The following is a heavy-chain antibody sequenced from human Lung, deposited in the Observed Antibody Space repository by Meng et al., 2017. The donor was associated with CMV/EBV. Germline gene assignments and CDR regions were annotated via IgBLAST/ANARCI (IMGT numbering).Heavy chain of an antibody. CDR3: ERGALLEWLWGWGYYYYGMDV. CDR2: IIHIFGTA. CDR1: GGTFSSYA. J-gene: IGHJ6*02. V-gene: IGHV1-69*05. D-gene: IGHD3-3*01. Sequence: SVXVSXKASGGTFSSYAISWVRQAPGQGLEWMGGIIHIFGTANYAQKFQGRVTITTDESTSTAYTELSSLRSEDTAVYYCERGALLEWLWGWGYYYYGMDVWXQRTTVTVSS.